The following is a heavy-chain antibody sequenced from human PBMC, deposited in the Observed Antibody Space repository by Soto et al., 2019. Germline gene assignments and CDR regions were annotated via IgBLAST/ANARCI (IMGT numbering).Heavy chain of an antibody. CDR3: ARHSSSPPDAFDV. V-gene: IGHV1-69*05. J-gene: IGHJ3*01. Sequence: QVQLVQSGAEVKKPGSSVKVSCKASGGTFSTYAINWVRQAPGQGLEWMGGIIPIFGTANYAQKFQGRVTITTDESTNIAYMEMRSLRSEDTAVYYCARHSSSPPDAFDVWGQGTMVTVSS. CDR1: GGTFSTYA. CDR2: IIPIFGTA. D-gene: IGHD6-6*01.